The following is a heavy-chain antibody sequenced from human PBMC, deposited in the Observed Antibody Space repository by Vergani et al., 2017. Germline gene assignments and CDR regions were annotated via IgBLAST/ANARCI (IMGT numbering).Heavy chain of an antibody. J-gene: IGHJ6*02. Sequence: QVQLQESGPGLVKPSQTLSLTCTVSGGSISSGGYYWSGIRQHPGKGREWSGYIYYSGSTYYNPTLKSRVTISVDTSKNQLSLKLSSVTAADTAVYYCALVYSSWNGYLYYGMDVWGQGP. D-gene: IGHD6-6*01. CDR3: ALVYSSWNGYLYYGMDV. CDR2: IYYSGST. V-gene: IGHV4-31*08. CDR1: GGSISSGGYY.